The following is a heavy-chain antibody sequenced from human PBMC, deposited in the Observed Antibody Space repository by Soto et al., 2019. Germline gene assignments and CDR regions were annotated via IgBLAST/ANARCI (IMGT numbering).Heavy chain of an antibody. CDR3: ARRSSSSAGTAYYYYGMDV. V-gene: IGHV4-31*01. Sequence: QVQLQESGPGLVKPSQTLSLTCTVSGGSISSGGYYWSWIRQHPGKGLEWIGYIYYSGSTYYNPSLKSPVTISIDTSKNQFSLKLSSVTAADTAVYYCARRSSSSAGTAYYYYGMDVWGQGTTVTVSS. CDR1: GGSISSGGYY. D-gene: IGHD6-6*01. J-gene: IGHJ6*02. CDR2: IYYSGST.